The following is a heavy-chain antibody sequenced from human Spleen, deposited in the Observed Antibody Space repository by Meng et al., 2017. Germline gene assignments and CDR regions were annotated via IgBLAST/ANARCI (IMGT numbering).Heavy chain of an antibody. CDR1: RYTFTGYY. V-gene: IGHV1-2*02. Sequence: QVQLVQSVAEVRKPGASVKVSCKASRYTFTGYYMHWVRQAPGQGLEWMGWINPNSGGTNYAQKFQGRVTMTRDTSISTAYMELSRLRSDDTAVYYCARGGKEMVTAMTIGYWGQGTLVTVSS. CDR2: INPNSGGT. J-gene: IGHJ4*02. CDR3: ARGGKEMVTAMTIGY. D-gene: IGHD2-21*02.